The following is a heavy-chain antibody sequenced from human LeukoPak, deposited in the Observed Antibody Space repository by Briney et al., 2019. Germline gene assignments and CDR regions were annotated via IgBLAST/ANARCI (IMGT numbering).Heavy chain of an antibody. CDR2: IYHSGST. D-gene: IGHD2-2*02. J-gene: IGHJ4*02. CDR3: AREQNYCSSTSCYNYYFDY. Sequence: SETLSLTCTVSGGSISSSSHYWGWIRQPPGKGLEWIGYIYHSGSTYYNPSLKSRVTISVDRSKNQFSLKLSSATAADTAVYYCAREQNYCSSTSCYNYYFDYWGQGTLVTVSS. CDR1: GGSISSSSHY. V-gene: IGHV4-39*07.